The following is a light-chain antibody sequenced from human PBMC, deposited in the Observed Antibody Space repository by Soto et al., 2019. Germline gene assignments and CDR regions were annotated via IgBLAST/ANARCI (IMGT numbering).Light chain of an antibody. J-gene: IGKJ4*01. CDR1: QDIKNY. CDR2: DAS. Sequence: DIQMTQSPSSLSASVGDRVTITCQASQDIKNYLNWYQQKSGKAPKLLIYDASDLETGVPSRFSGSGSGTDFTFTINSLKPEDIATYYCQQYDNLPLTVGGGTKVDIK. V-gene: IGKV1-33*01. CDR3: QQYDNLPLT.